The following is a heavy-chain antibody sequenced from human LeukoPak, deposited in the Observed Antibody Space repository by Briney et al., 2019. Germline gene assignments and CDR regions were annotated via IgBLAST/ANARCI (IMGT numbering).Heavy chain of an antibody. V-gene: IGHV4-59*01. Sequence: SETLSLTCTVSGGSISSYYWSWIRRPPGKGLEWIGYIYYSGSTNYNPSLKSRVTISVDTSKNQFSLKLSSVTAADTAVYYCARGKSIAVAVDYWGQGTLVTVSS. J-gene: IGHJ4*02. CDR2: IYYSGST. D-gene: IGHD6-19*01. CDR1: GGSISSYY. CDR3: ARGKSIAVAVDY.